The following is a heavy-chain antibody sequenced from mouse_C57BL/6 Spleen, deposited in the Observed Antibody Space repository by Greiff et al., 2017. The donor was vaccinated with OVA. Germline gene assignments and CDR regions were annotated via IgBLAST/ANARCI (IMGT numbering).Heavy chain of an antibody. CDR3: ARRHYGSSYYYFDY. D-gene: IGHD1-1*01. J-gene: IGHJ2*01. CDR1: GYTFTDYN. Sequence: VQLQQSGPELVKPGASVKIPCKASGYTFTDYNMDWVKQSHGKSLEWIGDINPNNGGTIYNQKFKGKATLTVDKSSSTAYMELRSLTSEDTAVYYCARRHYGSSYYYFDYWGQGTTLTVSS. CDR2: INPNNGGT. V-gene: IGHV1-18*01.